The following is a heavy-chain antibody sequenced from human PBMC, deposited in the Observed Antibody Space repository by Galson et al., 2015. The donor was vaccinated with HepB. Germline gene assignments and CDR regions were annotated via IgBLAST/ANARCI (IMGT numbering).Heavy chain of an antibody. CDR3: AKGGSNWGYYFDH. CDR1: GFTFNSYG. CDR2: ISYDGSNK. D-gene: IGHD7-27*01. V-gene: IGHV3-30*18. Sequence: SLRLSCAASGFTFNSYGMHWVRQAPGKGLEWVAVISYDGSNKYYADSVKGRFTISRDNSKNTLYLQMNSLRVEDTAVYYCAKGGSNWGYYFDHWGQGTLVTVSS. J-gene: IGHJ4*02.